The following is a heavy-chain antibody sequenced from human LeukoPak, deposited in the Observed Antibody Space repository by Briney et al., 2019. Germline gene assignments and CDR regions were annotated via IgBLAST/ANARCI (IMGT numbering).Heavy chain of an antibody. D-gene: IGHD3-16*02. CDR2: IRAYNGKT. J-gene: IGHJ3*02. Sequence: GASVKVSCKASGYEFSSYGISWVRQAPGQGLEWMGWIRAYNGKTKYAEKFQGRLTMTTETSTSIAYMELRSLTSGDTAVYYCAKDSPRDDYVRGSYRYSRRGLDIWGQGTLVTASS. CDR3: AKDSPRDDYVRGSYRYSRRGLDI. V-gene: IGHV1-18*01. CDR1: GYEFSSYG.